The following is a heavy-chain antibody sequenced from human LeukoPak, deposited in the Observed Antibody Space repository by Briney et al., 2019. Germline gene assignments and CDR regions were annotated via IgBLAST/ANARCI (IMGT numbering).Heavy chain of an antibody. CDR3: ARGRIAARPYYYGMDV. V-gene: IGHV1-18*01. D-gene: IGHD6-6*01. CDR1: GYTFTSYG. CDR2: ISVYNGNT. J-gene: IGHJ6*02. Sequence: ASVKVSCKASGYTFTSYGISWVRQAPGQGLEWMGWISVYNGNTNYAQKVQGRVTMTTDTSTSTAYMELRSLISDDSAVYYCARGRIAARPYYYGMDVWGQGTTVTVSS.